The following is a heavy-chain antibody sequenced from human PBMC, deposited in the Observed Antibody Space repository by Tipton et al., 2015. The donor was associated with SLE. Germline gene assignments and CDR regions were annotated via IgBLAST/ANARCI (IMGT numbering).Heavy chain of an antibody. CDR2: IYYSGST. CDR1: GGSFSGYY. Sequence: TLSLTCAVYGGSFSGYYWSWIRQPPGKGLEWIGDIYYSGSTNYNPSLRSRVTISIDTSKNQFSLKLSSVTAADTAVYYCARAPYSSSRPYYYGMDVWDQGP. J-gene: IGHJ6*02. D-gene: IGHD6-6*01. V-gene: IGHV4-59*01. CDR3: ARAPYSSSRPYYYGMDV.